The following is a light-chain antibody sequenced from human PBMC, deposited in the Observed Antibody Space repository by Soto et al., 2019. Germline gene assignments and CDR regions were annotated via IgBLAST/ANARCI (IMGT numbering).Light chain of an antibody. CDR3: QQYGKSPFT. J-gene: IGKJ2*01. Sequence: EIVLTQSPGTLSLSPGERATLSCRASQSLSSNYLAWYQQKPGQAPRLLMYGASNRATGIPDRVSGSESGTDSALTISRLEPEDFAVYYCQQYGKSPFTFGQGTRVEIK. CDR2: GAS. V-gene: IGKV3-20*01. CDR1: QSLSSNY.